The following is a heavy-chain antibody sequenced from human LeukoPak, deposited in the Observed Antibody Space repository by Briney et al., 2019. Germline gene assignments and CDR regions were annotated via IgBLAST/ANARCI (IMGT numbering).Heavy chain of an antibody. J-gene: IGHJ5*02. D-gene: IGHD2-2*01. V-gene: IGHV1-18*01. CDR1: VYTLTSYG. CDR2: ISAYNGNT. Sequence: GASVKVSCKASVYTLTSYGISWVRQAPGQGLEWMGWISAYNGNTNYAQKLQGRVTMTTDTSTCTAYMELRSLRSDDTAVYYCARVRAGPADQDIVVVPAAMRFDPWGQGTLVTVSS. CDR3: ARVRAGPADQDIVVVPAAMRFDP.